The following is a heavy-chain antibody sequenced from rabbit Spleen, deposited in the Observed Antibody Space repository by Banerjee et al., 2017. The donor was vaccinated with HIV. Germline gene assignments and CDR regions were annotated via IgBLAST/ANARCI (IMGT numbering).Heavy chain of an antibody. J-gene: IGHJ6*01. V-gene: IGHV1S40*01. CDR3: ARDTSSSFSSYGMDL. Sequence: QSLEESGGDLVKPGASLTLTCTASGVSFSISSYMCWVRQAPGKGLEWIGCMDTGSSGFTYFATWAKGRFTCSKTSSTTVTLQMTRLTAADTATYFCARDTSSSFSSYGMDLWGPGTLVTVS. CDR1: GVSFSISSY. CDR2: MDTGSSGFT. D-gene: IGHD1-1*01.